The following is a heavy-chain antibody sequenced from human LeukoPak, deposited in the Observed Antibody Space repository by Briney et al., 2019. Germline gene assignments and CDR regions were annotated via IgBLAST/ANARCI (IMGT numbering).Heavy chain of an antibody. CDR1: GFTFSSYA. J-gene: IGHJ4*02. D-gene: IGHD6-19*01. Sequence: GGSLRLSCAASGFTFSSYAMSWVRQAPGKGLEWVSAISGSGGSTYYADSVKGRFTISRDNFKNTLYLQMNSLRAEDTAVYYCARGHSGWYDYWGQGTLVTVSS. CDR3: ARGHSGWYDY. CDR2: ISGSGGST. V-gene: IGHV3-23*01.